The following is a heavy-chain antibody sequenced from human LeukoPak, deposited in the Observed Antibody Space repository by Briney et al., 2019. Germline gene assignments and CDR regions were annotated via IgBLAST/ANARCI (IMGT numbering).Heavy chain of an antibody. J-gene: IGHJ4*02. CDR1: GFTLNRYS. CDR2: ISGSGGST. V-gene: IGHV3-23*01. Sequence: GGSLRLSCAASGFTLNRYSMNWVRQAPGKGLEWVSAISGSGGSTYYADSVKGRFTISRDNSKNTLYLQMNSLRAEDTAVYYCASEGVRFLEWYPYWGQGTLVTVSS. CDR3: ASEGVRFLEWYPY. D-gene: IGHD3-3*01.